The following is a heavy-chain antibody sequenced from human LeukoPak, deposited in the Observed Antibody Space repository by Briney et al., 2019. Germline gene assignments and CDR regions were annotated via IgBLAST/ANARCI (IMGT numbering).Heavy chain of an antibody. CDR1: GYTFTSYG. CDR2: ISAYNGNT. D-gene: IGHD1-26*01. J-gene: IGHJ5*02. CDR3: ARGDLEWEPDPNWFDP. V-gene: IGHV1-18*01. Sequence: ASVKVSCKASGYTFTSYGISWVRQAPGQGLEWMGWISAYNGNTNYAQKLQGRVTMTTDTSTGTAYMELRSLRSDDTAVYYCARGDLEWEPDPNWFDPWGQGTLVTVSS.